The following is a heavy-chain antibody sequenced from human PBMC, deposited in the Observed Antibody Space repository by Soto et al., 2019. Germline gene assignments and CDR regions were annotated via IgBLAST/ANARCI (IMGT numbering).Heavy chain of an antibody. Sequence: QVQLVESGGGLVKPGGSLRLSCVASGFTLSDYYISWIRQAPGKGLEWVSYISSSSSYTNYADSVKGRFTISRDNAKTSLYLEMNSPRAEDTAVYYCARDHHRYSGYDNVYSWGQGTLVTVSS. V-gene: IGHV3-11*05. CDR1: GFTLSDYY. J-gene: IGHJ4*02. CDR3: ARDHHRYSGYDNVYS. D-gene: IGHD5-12*01. CDR2: ISSSSSYT.